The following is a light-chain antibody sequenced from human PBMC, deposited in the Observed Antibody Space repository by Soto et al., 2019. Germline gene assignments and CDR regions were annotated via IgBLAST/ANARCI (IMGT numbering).Light chain of an antibody. CDR2: GTS. J-gene: IGKJ1*01. CDR1: QTISSNN. V-gene: IGKV3-20*01. CDR3: QQYRSWT. Sequence: EIVLTQSPGTLSVSPGESATLCCRASQTISSNNLAWYQHKPGQAPSLLLYGTSRRATGIPDRFSGSGSGTDFTLTISRLEPEEAAIYYCQQYRSWTFGQGTKVEI.